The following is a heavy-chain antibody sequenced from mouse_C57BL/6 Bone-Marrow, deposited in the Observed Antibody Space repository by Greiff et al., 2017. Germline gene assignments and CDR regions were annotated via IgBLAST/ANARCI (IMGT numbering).Heavy chain of an antibody. Sequence: QVQLQQSGAELVKPGASVKISCKASGYAFSSYWMNWVKQRPGKGLEWIGQIYPGDGDTNYNGKFKGKATLTADKSSSTAYMQLSSLTSEYSAVYFCAREGKYAYSNYLPWFAYWGQGTLVTVSA. CDR1: GYAFSSYW. D-gene: IGHD2-5*01. CDR2: IYPGDGDT. V-gene: IGHV1-80*01. CDR3: AREGKYAYSNYLPWFAY. J-gene: IGHJ3*01.